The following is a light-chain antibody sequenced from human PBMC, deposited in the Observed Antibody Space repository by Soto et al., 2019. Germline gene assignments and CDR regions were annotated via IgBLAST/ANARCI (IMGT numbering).Light chain of an antibody. V-gene: IGKV1-39*01. CDR2: AAS. J-gene: IGKJ1*01. CDR1: QNIKTY. CDR3: QQSFSAPPWT. Sequence: DIQMTQSPSSLSASVGDSVTITCRASQNIKTYLNWYQQKPGKAPNLLIYAASCLHSGVPSRFSGSGSGTDFTLTICSLQPEDFATYYCQQSFSAPPWTFGHGTKVEIK.